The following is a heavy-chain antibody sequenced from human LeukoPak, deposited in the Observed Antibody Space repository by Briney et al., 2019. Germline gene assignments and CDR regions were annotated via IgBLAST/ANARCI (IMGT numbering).Heavy chain of an antibody. CDR3: ARDRDPHRYWYFDL. CDR1: GGTFSSYA. J-gene: IGHJ2*01. CDR2: IIPIFGIA. V-gene: IGHV1-69*04. Sequence: SVKVSCKCSGGTFSSYAISGVRQSPGQGLGWMRRIIPIFGIANYAQKFQGRATITADKSTSTAYMELSSLRSEDTAVYYCARDRDPHRYWYFDLWGGDTLVTVSS.